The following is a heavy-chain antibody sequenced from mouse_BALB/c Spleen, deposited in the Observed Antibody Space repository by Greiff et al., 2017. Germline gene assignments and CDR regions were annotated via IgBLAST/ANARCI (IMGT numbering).Heavy chain of an antibody. J-gene: IGHJ3*01. CDR3: ARGLLRPFAY. CDR2: ISYDGSN. V-gene: IGHV3-6*02. D-gene: IGHD1-2*01. CDR1: GYSITSGYY. Sequence: DVQVVESGPGLVKPSQSLSLTCSVTGYSITSGYYWNWIRQFPGNKLEWMGYISYDGSNNYNPSLKNRISITRDTSKNQFFLKLNSVTTEDTATYYCARGLLRPFAYWGQGTLVTVSA.